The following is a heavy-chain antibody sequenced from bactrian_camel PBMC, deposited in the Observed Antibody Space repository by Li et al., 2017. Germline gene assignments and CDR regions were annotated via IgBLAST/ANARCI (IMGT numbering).Heavy chain of an antibody. D-gene: IGHD2*01. Sequence: VQLVESGGGLVQPGTSLRLSCVASGSTISSYDFAWVRQAPGKGLVWISTSNGNGGSTYYADSVKGRFTISRDNAKNTLYLQMNSLKTEDAAVYYCATDMRGAWFLYGISYWGRGTQVTVS. J-gene: IGHJ7*01. CDR2: SNGNGGST. V-gene: IGHV3S40*01. CDR1: GSTISSYD.